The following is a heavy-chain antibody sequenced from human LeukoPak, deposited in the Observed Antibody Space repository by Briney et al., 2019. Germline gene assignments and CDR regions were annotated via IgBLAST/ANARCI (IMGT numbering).Heavy chain of an antibody. CDR1: GFTFTSSA. D-gene: IGHD3-22*01. V-gene: IGHV1-58*01. J-gene: IGHJ4*02. Sequence: GASVKVSCKASGFTFTSSAVQWVRQARGQRLEWIGWIVVGSGNTNYAQKFQERVTITRDMSTSTAYMELSSLRSEDTAVYYCAASPDYYDSSGYSYYFDYWGQGTLVTV. CDR2: IVVGSGNT. CDR3: AASPDYYDSSGYSYYFDY.